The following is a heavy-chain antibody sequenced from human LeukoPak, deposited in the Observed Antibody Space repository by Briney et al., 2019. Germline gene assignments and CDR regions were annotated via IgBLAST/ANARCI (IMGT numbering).Heavy chain of an antibody. CDR1: GGSFSDYY. Sequence: PSETLSITCAVYGGSFSDYYWNWIRQPPGKGPEWIGEINDSGSTNYNPSLKSRATMSVDTSKNQFSLKLSSVTAADTAVYYCASLLNGGVSHWFDPWGQGTLVTVSS. CDR3: ASLLNGGVSHWFDP. CDR2: INDSGST. V-gene: IGHV4-34*01. J-gene: IGHJ5*02. D-gene: IGHD7-27*01.